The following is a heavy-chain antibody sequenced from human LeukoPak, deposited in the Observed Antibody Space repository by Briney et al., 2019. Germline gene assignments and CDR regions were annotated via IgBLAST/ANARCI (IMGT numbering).Heavy chain of an antibody. CDR1: GFRFDDYA. D-gene: IGHD2-8*01. V-gene: IGHV3-30*18. CDR3: SNEGGVYLPFAD. CDR2: IPPDGSNK. J-gene: IGHJ4*02. Sequence: SLRPSCAASGFRFDDYALHWVRQAPGKGLEWVAVIPPDGSNKYYADSVNGRFTLSRDNSKSTLYLQMNTLTVEDTAIYHCSNEGGVYLPFADWGQGTRVTVSS.